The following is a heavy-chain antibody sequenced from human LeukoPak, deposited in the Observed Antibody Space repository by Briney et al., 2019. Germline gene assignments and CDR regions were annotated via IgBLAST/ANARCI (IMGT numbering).Heavy chain of an antibody. CDR1: GFTVSSNY. D-gene: IGHD3-3*01. J-gene: IGHJ4*02. CDR3: ARGPYYDFWSGYVYYFDY. CDR2: IYSGGST. V-gene: IGHV3-66*02. Sequence: GGSLRLSCAASGFTVSSNYMSWVRQAPGKGLEWVSVIYSGGSTYYADSVKGRFTISRDNSKNTLYLQMNSVRAEDTAVYYCARGPYYDFWSGYVYYFDYWGQGTLVTVSS.